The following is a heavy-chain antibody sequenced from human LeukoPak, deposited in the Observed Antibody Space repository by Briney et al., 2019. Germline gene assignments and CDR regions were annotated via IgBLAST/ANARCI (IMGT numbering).Heavy chain of an antibody. D-gene: IGHD3-10*01. CDR2: IIPIFGTA. V-gene: IGHV1-69*13. J-gene: IGHJ4*02. CDR1: GYTFTSYG. Sequence: SVKVSCKASGYTFTSYGISWVRQAPGQGLEWMGGIIPIFGTANYAQKFQGRVTITADESTSTAYMELSSLRSEDTAVYYCARGYYYGSGSSPFDYWGQGTLVTVSS. CDR3: ARGYYYGSGSSPFDY.